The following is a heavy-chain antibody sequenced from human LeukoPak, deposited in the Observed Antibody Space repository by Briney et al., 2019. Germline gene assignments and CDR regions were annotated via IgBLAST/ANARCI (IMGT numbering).Heavy chain of an antibody. CDR1: GFTFSSYA. D-gene: IGHD1-26*01. V-gene: IGHV3-30*14. Sequence: PGGSLRLSCAASGFTFSSYAMHWVRQAPGKGLEWVAVISYDGSNKYYADSVKGRFTISRDNSKNTLYLQMNSLRAEDTAVYYCARGFLVGATDAFDIWGQGTMVTVSS. CDR3: ARGFLVGATDAFDI. CDR2: ISYDGSNK. J-gene: IGHJ3*02.